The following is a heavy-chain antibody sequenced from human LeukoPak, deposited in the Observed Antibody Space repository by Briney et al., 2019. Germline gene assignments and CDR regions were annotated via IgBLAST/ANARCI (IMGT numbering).Heavy chain of an antibody. CDR3: ARTVATRSFDY. D-gene: IGHD5-12*01. J-gene: IGHJ4*02. CDR1: GFTFNTFW. CDR2: IKEDGSER. Sequence: GGSLRLSCAASGFTFNTFWMSWVRQAPGKGLEWVATIKEDGSERYYVDSVKGRFTISRDNAKNSLYLQVNSLRAEDTAVYYCARTVATRSFDYWGQGTLVTVPS. V-gene: IGHV3-7*01.